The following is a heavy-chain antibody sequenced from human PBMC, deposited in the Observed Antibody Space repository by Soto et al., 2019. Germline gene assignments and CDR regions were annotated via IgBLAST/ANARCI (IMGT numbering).Heavy chain of an antibody. V-gene: IGHV3-23*01. CDR3: AQIGADF. CDR2: IGGDDGKT. CDR1: GFAFSSNT. J-gene: IGHJ4*02. Sequence: EVQLLESGGGLVQPGGSLRLSCSASGFAFSSNTMTWVRQPPGWQLEWVSSIGGDDGKTYYADSVKGRFTISRDNTKNTLYLQLSSLSAEDTAIYFCAQIGADFCGQGVLVTVSS.